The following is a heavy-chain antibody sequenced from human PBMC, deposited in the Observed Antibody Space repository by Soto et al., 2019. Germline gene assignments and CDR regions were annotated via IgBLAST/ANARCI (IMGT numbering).Heavy chain of an antibody. J-gene: IGHJ6*02. D-gene: IGHD6-25*01. CDR2: IQYSGDT. CDR1: GGSVGSGAYY. Sequence: SETLSLTCIVSGGSVGSGAYYWSWIRQPPGSALEWIGYIQYSGDTNYNSSLKSRVTIPVDSSRNRFSLKLTSVTAADTAVYYCARGEDRLFYYGLDCWGQGITAIVSS. V-gene: IGHV4-61*08. CDR3: ARGEDRLFYYGLDC.